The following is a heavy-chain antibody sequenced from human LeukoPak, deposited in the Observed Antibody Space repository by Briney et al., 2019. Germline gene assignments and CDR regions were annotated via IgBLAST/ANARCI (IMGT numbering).Heavy chain of an antibody. CDR2: INSDGSST. CDR3: ASSGELLAPFDY. V-gene: IGHV3-74*01. Sequence: GGSLRLSCAASGFTFSSYWMHWVRQAPGKGLVWVSRINSDGSSTSYADSVKGRFTISRDNAKNTLYLQMNSLRAEDTAVYYCASSGELLAPFDYWGQGTLVTVSS. J-gene: IGHJ4*02. CDR1: GFTFSSYW. D-gene: IGHD1-26*01.